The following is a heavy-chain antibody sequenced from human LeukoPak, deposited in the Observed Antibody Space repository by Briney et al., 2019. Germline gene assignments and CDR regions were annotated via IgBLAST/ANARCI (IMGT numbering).Heavy chain of an antibody. Sequence: PSETLSLTCTVSGGSVSSGSYYWSWIRQPPGKGLEWIGDIYYSGSTNYNPSLKSRVTISVDTSKNQFSLKLSSVTAADTAVYYCARGTYYYDSSGYYYLDYWGQGTLVTVSS. D-gene: IGHD3-22*01. J-gene: IGHJ4*02. CDR2: IYYSGST. CDR1: GGSVSSGSYY. CDR3: ARGTYYYDSSGYYYLDY. V-gene: IGHV4-61*01.